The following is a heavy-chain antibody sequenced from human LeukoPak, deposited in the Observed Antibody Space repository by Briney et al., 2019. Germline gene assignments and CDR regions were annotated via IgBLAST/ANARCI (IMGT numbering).Heavy chain of an antibody. D-gene: IGHD1-26*01. J-gene: IGHJ4*02. Sequence: ASVKVSCKASGYTFTGYYMHWVRQAPGQGLEWMGWINPNSGGTNYAQKFQGRVTMTRDTSISTAYTELSRLRSDDTAVYYCASPSPVGADYRPFDYWGQGTLVTVSS. CDR2: INPNSGGT. V-gene: IGHV1-2*02. CDR3: ASPSPVGADYRPFDY. CDR1: GYTFTGYY.